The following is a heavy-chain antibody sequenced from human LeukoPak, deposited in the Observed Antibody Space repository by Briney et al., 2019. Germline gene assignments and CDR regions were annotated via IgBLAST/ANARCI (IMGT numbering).Heavy chain of an antibody. CDR1: GGSFSGYY. CDR3: ARGMFIRTRVYYYYYYMDV. V-gene: IGHV4-34*01. D-gene: IGHD3-10*01. J-gene: IGHJ6*03. CDR2: IDHSGST. Sequence: PSETLSLTCAVYGGSFSGYYWSWIRQPPGKGLEWIGEIDHSGSTNYNPSLKSRVTISVDTSKNQFSLKLSSVTAADTAVYYCARGMFIRTRVYYYYYYMDVWGKGTTVTVSS.